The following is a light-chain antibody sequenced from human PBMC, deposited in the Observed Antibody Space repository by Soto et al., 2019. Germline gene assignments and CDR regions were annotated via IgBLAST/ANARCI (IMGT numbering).Light chain of an antibody. CDR3: LQHNSYPRT. Sequence: DIQMTQSPSSLSTSVGDRVTITCRASQGISTFLNWYQQKPGKAPRLLIYAASRLQSGVPARFSGSGAETDFTLTITSLQPEDSATYFCLQHNSYPRTFGQGTKVDIK. J-gene: IGKJ1*01. CDR1: QGISTF. V-gene: IGKV1-39*01. CDR2: AAS.